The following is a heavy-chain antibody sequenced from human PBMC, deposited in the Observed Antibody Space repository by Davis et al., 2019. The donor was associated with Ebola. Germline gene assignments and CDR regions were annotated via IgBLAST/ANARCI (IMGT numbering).Heavy chain of an antibody. J-gene: IGHJ5*02. CDR2: INTDTGNP. CDR1: GYTFTRYA. D-gene: IGHD5-18*01. V-gene: IGHV7-4-1*02. CDR3: ARDMAMVTDTDLVSNWFDP. Sequence: AASVKVSCKASGYTFTRYAVNWVRQAPGQGLEWMGWINTDTGNPAYAQGFTGRFVFSLDTSVSTAYLQINSLKAEDTAVYYCARDMAMVTDTDLVSNWFDPWGQGTLVTVSS.